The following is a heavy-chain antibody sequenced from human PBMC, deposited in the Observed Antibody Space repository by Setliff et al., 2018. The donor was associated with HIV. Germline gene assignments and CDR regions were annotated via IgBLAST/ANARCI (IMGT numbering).Heavy chain of an antibody. CDR2: YYSSQNS. CDR1: GGSISSGVHY. V-gene: IGHV4-61*09. CDR3: ARSTYYYGSGKGSGWFDP. D-gene: IGHD3-10*01. J-gene: IGHJ5*02. Sequence: SQTLSLTCAVSGGSISSGVHYWTWIRQPAGKGLEWIGHYYSSQNSNYNPSLGGRVTISVDTSKNQFSLKLSSVTAADTAVYYCARSTYYYGSGKGSGWFDPWGQGTLVTVSS.